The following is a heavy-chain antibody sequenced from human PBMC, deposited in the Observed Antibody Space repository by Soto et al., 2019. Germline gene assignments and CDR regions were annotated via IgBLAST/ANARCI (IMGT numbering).Heavy chain of an antibody. D-gene: IGHD2-15*01. CDR2: IYHSGST. CDR1: GDTISISHL. J-gene: IGHJ6*02. CDR3: VRATCRRRIEV. Sequence: SETLSLTCSVSGDTISISHLWNWVRQPPGKGLEWIGEIYHSGSTNYNPSIKSRVTISVDKSKKQFSLTLNSVTAADTAVYYFVRATCRRRIEVWYQGSTVTVSS. V-gene: IGHV4-4*02.